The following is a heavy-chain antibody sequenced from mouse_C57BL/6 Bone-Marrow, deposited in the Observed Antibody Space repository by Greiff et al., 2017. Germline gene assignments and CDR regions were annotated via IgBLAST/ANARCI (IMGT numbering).Heavy chain of an antibody. CDR3: ARLRLRREERYFDY. V-gene: IGHV1-72*01. D-gene: IGHD2-4*01. CDR1: GYTFTSYW. J-gene: IGHJ2*01. CDR2: IDPNSGGT. Sequence: QVQLQQPGAELVKPGASVKLSCKASGYTFTSYWMHWVKQRPGRGLEWIGRIDPNSGGTKYNEKFKSKATLTVDKPSSTAYMQLSSLTSEDYAVDYCARLRLRREERYFDYWGQGTTLTVSA.